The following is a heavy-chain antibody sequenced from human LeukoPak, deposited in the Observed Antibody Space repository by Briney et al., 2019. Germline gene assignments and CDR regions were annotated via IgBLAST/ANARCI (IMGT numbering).Heavy chain of an antibody. CDR3: AELGITMIGGV. D-gene: IGHD3-10*02. J-gene: IGHJ6*04. CDR2: INSSSSYI. V-gene: IGHV3-21*01. Sequence: SGGSLRLSCAASRFTFSSYSMNWVRQAPGKGLEWVSSINSSSSYIYYADSVKGRFTISRDHDKISLYPQKNSLSAEDTAVLYYAELGITMIGGVWGKGTTVTISS. CDR1: RFTFSSYS.